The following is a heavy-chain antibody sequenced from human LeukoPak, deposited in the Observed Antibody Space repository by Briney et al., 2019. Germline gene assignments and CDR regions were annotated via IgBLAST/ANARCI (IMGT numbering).Heavy chain of an antibody. V-gene: IGHV4-61*08. Sequence: PSQTLSLTCTVSGGSISSGGYYWSWIRQPPGKGLEWIGYISYSGSTNYNPSLKSRVTISVDTSKKQFSLKVSSVTAADTAVYYCARKAYCFDYWGQGTLVTVSS. CDR2: ISYSGST. CDR3: ARKAYCFDY. CDR1: GGSISSGGYY. J-gene: IGHJ4*02.